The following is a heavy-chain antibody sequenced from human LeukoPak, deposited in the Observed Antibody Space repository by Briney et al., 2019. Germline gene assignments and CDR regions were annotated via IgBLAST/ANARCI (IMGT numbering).Heavy chain of an antibody. Sequence: SVKVSCKASGGTFSSYAISWVRQAPGQGLEWMGGIIPIFGTANYAQKFQGRVTITADESTSTAYMELSSLRSEDTAVYYCARAVWFGESRRPGYYFDYWGQGTLVTVSS. J-gene: IGHJ4*02. CDR3: ARAVWFGESRRPGYYFDY. D-gene: IGHD3-10*01. CDR1: GGTFSSYA. V-gene: IGHV1-69*13. CDR2: IIPIFGTA.